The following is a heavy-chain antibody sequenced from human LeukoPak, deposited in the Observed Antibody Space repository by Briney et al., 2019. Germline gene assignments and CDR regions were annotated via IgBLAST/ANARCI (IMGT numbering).Heavy chain of an antibody. J-gene: IGHJ5*02. CDR2: MNPNSGHT. Sequence: ASVKVSCKASGYTFTSYDINWVRQATGQGLEWMGWMNPNSGHTGYAQKFQGRVTMTRNTSITTAYMELSSLRSEDTAVYYCARDQPHYDFWSGSWFDPWGQGTLVTVSS. CDR3: ARDQPHYDFWSGSWFDP. D-gene: IGHD3-3*01. V-gene: IGHV1-8*01. CDR1: GYTFTSYD.